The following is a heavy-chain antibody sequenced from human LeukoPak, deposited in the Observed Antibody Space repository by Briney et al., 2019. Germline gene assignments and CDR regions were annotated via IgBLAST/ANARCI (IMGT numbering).Heavy chain of an antibody. J-gene: IGHJ6*02. D-gene: IGHD3-3*01. CDR1: GGTFSSYA. CDR3: ARDPNDFWSHYGMDV. Sequence: ASVKVSCKASGGTFSSYAISWVRQAPGQGLEWMGGIIPIFGTANYAQKFQGRVTITADESTSTAYMELSNLRSEDTAVYYCARDPNDFWSHYGMDVWGQGTTVTVSS. V-gene: IGHV1-69*13. CDR2: IIPIFGTA.